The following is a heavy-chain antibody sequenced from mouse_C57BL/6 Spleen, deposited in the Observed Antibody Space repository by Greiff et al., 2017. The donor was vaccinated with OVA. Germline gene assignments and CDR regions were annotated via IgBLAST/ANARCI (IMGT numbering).Heavy chain of an antibody. CDR1: GFTFSSYG. CDR2: ISSGGSYT. J-gene: IGHJ2*01. CDR3: ARHHDGYQYYFDY. Sequence: EVQLQESGGDLVKPGGSLKLSCAASGFTFSSYGMSWVRQTPDKRLEWVATISSGGSYTSSPDSVKGRFTISRDNAKNTLYLQMSSLKSEDTAMYYCARHHDGYQYYFDYWGQGTTLTVSS. D-gene: IGHD2-3*01. V-gene: IGHV5-6*01.